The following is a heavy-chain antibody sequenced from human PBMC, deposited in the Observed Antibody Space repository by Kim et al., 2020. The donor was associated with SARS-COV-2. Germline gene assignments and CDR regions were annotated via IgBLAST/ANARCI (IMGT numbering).Heavy chain of an antibody. D-gene: IGHD6-19*01. CDR2: ST. V-gene: IGHV4-59*08. CDR3: ARLFSGWYRE. J-gene: IGHJ4*02. Sequence: STNYNPALKSRVTISVDTSKNQFSLKLSSVTAADTAVYYCARLFSGWYREWGQGTLVTVSS.